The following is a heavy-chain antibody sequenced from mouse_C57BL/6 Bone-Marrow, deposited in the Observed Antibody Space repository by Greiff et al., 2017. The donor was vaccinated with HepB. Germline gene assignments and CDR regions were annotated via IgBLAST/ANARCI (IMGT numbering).Heavy chain of an antibody. CDR3: ARHGDYDYFWNAMDY. CDR1: GFTFSDYY. V-gene: IGHV5-12*01. Sequence: EVQRVESGGGLVQPGGSLKLSCAASGFTFSDYYMYWVRQTPEKRLEWVAYISNGGGSTYYPDTVKGRFTISRDNAKNTLYMQMSRLKSEDTAMYYCARHGDYDYFWNAMDYWGQGTSVTVSS. CDR2: ISNGGGST. J-gene: IGHJ4*01. D-gene: IGHD2-4*01.